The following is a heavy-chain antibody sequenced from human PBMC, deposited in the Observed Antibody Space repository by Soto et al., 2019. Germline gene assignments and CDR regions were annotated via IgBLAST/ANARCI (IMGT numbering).Heavy chain of an antibody. Sequence: PGESLKISCKGSGYSFTNSWIGWVRQVPGRGLEWVGIIYPGYSDIRYRPSFQGRVTISADKSVNTAYLQWSSLRASDTAIYYCARPPGSGTVFANWGQGTPVTVS. V-gene: IGHV5-51*01. J-gene: IGHJ4*02. D-gene: IGHD2-15*01. CDR2: IYPGYSDI. CDR3: ARPPGSGTVFAN. CDR1: GYSFTNSW.